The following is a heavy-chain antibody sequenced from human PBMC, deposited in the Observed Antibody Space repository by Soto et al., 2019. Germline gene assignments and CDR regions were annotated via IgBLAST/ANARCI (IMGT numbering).Heavy chain of an antibody. D-gene: IGHD3-3*01. CDR2: ISAYNGNT. J-gene: IGHJ6*02. Sequence: ASVKVSCKASGGTFSSYAISWVRQAPGQGLELMGWISAYNGNTNYAQKLQGRVTMTTDTSTSTAYMELRSLRSDDTAVYYCARPPRYDFWSGYSYGMDVWGQGTTVTVSS. CDR3: ARPPRYDFWSGYSYGMDV. CDR1: GGTFSSYA. V-gene: IGHV1-18*01.